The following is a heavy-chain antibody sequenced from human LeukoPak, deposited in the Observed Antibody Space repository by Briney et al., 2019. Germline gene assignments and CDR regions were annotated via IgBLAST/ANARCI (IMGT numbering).Heavy chain of an antibody. V-gene: IGHV3-30-3*01. CDR3: ASGGGYCSSTSCYVSDY. CDR1: GFTFSSYE. Sequence: PGGSLRLSCAASGFTFSSYEMNWVRQAPGKGLGWVAVISYDGINKYYADSVKGRFTISRDNSKNTLYLQMNSLRAEDTAVYYCASGGGYCSSTSCYVSDYWGQGTLVTVSS. D-gene: IGHD2-2*01. J-gene: IGHJ4*02. CDR2: ISYDGINK.